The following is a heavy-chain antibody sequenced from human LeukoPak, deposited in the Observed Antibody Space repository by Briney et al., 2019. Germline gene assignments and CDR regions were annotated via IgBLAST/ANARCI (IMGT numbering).Heavy chain of an antibody. J-gene: IGHJ4*03. CDR1: GFTFSAYR. D-gene: IGHD6-13*01. V-gene: IGHV3-21*01. Sequence: GGSLRLSCAASGFTFSAYRMNWLRQAPGKGLEWVSSISIESSYIYYVDSVKGRFTISRDNAKSSLYLQMNSLRAEDTAVYYCAKAPSTIAAPFHTWGQGTLVTVSS. CDR3: AKAPSTIAAPFHT. CDR2: ISIESSYI.